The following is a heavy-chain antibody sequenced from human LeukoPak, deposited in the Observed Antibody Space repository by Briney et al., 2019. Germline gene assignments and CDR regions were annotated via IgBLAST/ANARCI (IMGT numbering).Heavy chain of an antibody. Sequence: GGSLRLSCAASGFTFSSYGMHWVRQAPGKGLEWVTFIRYDGSNQYYGDSVKGRFTISRDNSKNTMYLQMNSLTAEDTAVYYCAKDANSGWSYFDYWGQGTPVTVSS. V-gene: IGHV3-30*02. D-gene: IGHD6-19*01. J-gene: IGHJ4*02. CDR1: GFTFSSYG. CDR3: AKDANSGWSYFDY. CDR2: IRYDGSNQ.